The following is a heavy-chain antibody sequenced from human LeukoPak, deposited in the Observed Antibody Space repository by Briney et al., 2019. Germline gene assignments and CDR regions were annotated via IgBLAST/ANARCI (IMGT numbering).Heavy chain of an antibody. CDR2: IEQDGSEK. CDR1: GFTFSSYW. V-gene: IGHV3-7*01. J-gene: IGHJ5*02. CDR3: AKSGHGGTSYGAVAH. Sequence: PGRSLRLSCAASGFTFSSYWMTWVRQVPGQGLEWVANIEQDGSEKYYVESVKGRFTISRDNAKNSLFLQMSSLRGDDTALYYCAKSGHGGTSYGAVAHWGQGTLVTVSS. D-gene: IGHD3-10*01.